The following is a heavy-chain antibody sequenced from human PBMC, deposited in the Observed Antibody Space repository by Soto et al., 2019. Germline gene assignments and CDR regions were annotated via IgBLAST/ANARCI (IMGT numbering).Heavy chain of an antibody. D-gene: IGHD4-17*01. CDR1: GFIFNNYA. Sequence: GGSLRLSCAASGFIFNNYAMSWVRQAPGKGLEWVSFISAGGGSPNYADSVKGRFTISRDNSKNMVYLQMNSLRAEDTAVYYCARGGVYGTDHYYRGMDVWGQGRPVTVSS. J-gene: IGHJ6*02. CDR2: ISAGGGSP. CDR3: ARGGVYGTDHYYRGMDV. V-gene: IGHV3-23*01.